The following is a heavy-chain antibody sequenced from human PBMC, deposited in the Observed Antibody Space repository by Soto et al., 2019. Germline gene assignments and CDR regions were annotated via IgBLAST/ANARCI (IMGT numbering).Heavy chain of an antibody. J-gene: IGHJ6*02. D-gene: IGHD1-1*01. CDR2: IQNTGGT. CDR1: GGSFSENH. V-gene: IGHV4-34*01. Sequence: QVQVQQWGAGLLKPSETLSLTCAVYGGSFSENHWSWIRQSPGKGLEWIGEIQNTGGTNYSPSLKSRVTISVDRSKNQLSLSLTSVSAADTAVYYCARSRNLDVWGQGTTVIVSS. CDR3: ARSRNLDV.